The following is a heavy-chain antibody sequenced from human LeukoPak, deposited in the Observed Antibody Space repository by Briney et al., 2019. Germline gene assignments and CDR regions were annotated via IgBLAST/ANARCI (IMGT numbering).Heavy chain of an antibody. Sequence: GGSLRLSCAASGFTFSSYEMNWVRQAPGKGQEWVSYISSSGSTIYYADSVKGRFTISRDNSKNTLYLQMNSLRAEDTAVYYCAGGRRNGQQWLVRRPYYYYMDVWGKGTTVTVSS. V-gene: IGHV3-48*03. J-gene: IGHJ6*03. D-gene: IGHD6-19*01. CDR3: AGGRRNGQQWLVRRPYYYYMDV. CDR2: ISSSGSTI. CDR1: GFTFSSYE.